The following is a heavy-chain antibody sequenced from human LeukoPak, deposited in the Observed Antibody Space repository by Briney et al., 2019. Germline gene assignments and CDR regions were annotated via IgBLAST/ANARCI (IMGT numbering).Heavy chain of an antibody. CDR1: GFTFSNYW. Sequence: PGGSLRLSCVASGFTFSNYWMHWVRQAPGKGLVWVARINSDGTTTRYADSVKGRFTISRDNAKNTLYLQMDSLRAEDTAVYYCASSALSYSSGWHGVENWFDPWGQGTLVTVSS. CDR2: INSDGTTT. D-gene: IGHD6-19*01. CDR3: ASSALSYSSGWHGVENWFDP. V-gene: IGHV3-74*01. J-gene: IGHJ5*02.